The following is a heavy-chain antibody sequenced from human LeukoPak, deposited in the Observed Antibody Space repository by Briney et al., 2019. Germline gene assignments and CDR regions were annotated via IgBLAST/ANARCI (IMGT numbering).Heavy chain of an antibody. CDR2: IGAYNGNT. CDR1: GYTFTSYG. V-gene: IGHV1-18*04. CDR3: ARDGLVAATWDYYYYYGMDV. Sequence: GASVKVSCKASGYTFTSYGISWVRQAPGQGLEWMGWIGAYNGNTNYAQKLQGRVTMTTDTSTSTAYMELRSLRSDDTAVYYCARDGLVAATWDYYYYYGMDVWGKGTTVTVSS. D-gene: IGHD2-15*01. J-gene: IGHJ6*04.